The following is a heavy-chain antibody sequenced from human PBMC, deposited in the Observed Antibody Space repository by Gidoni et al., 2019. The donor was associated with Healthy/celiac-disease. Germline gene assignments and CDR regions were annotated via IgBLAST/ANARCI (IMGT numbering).Heavy chain of an antibody. Sequence: QVQLVESGVGVVQPGRSLRLPCAASGFTFSSYAMHWVRQAPGKGLEWVAGISNDGSNKYYADSVKGRFTIARDNSKNTLYLQMNSLRAEDTAVYYCARDEGSVAGTEVAWGQGTLVTVSS. CDR2: ISNDGSNK. J-gene: IGHJ5*02. CDR1: GFTFSSYA. D-gene: IGHD6-19*01. V-gene: IGHV3-30-3*01. CDR3: ARDEGSVAGTEVA.